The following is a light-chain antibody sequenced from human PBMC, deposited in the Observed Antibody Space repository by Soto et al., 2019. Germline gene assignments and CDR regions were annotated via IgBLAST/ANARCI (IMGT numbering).Light chain of an antibody. J-gene: IGLJ3*02. CDR2: EVS. Sequence: QSVLTQPASVSGSPGQSITISCTGTSSDVGGYNYVSWYQQHPGKAPKLMIYEVSNRPSGVSNRFSGSKSGNTASLTISGLQAEAEAEYYCSSYTSSRTRVFGGGTKLTVL. CDR1: SSDVGGYNY. CDR3: SSYTSSRTRV. V-gene: IGLV2-14*01.